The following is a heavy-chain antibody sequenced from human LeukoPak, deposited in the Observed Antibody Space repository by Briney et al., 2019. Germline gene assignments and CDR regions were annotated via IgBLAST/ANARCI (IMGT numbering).Heavy chain of an antibody. J-gene: IGHJ4*02. CDR3: AKGIYDYALDY. CDR2: ISASGDRT. D-gene: IGHD4/OR15-4a*01. V-gene: IGHV3-23*01. CDR1: GLTVSNIH. Sequence: GGSLRLSCAASGLTVSNIHMSWVRQAPGKGLEWVSLISASGDRTYYAGSVKGRFTISRDTSRNTLTLQMNSLRAEDTAVYYCAKGIYDYALDYWGQGTLVTVSS.